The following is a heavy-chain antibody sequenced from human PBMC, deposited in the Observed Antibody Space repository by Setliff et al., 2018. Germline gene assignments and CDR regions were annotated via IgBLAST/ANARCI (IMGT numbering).Heavy chain of an antibody. CDR1: GYTLTNYY. CDR3: AIIGPDSSGYYWIFDY. Sequence: ASVKVSCKASGYTLTNYYMHWVRQAPGQGLEWMGIINPSGGLTRYAQKFQGRVTMTEDTSTDTAYMELSSLRSEDTAMYYCAIIGPDSSGYYWIFDYWGQGTLVTVS. D-gene: IGHD3-22*01. CDR2: INPSGGLT. V-gene: IGHV1-46*01. J-gene: IGHJ4*02.